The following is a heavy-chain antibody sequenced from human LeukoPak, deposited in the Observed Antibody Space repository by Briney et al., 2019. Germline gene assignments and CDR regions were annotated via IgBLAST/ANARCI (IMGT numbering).Heavy chain of an antibody. CDR2: ISGSGGST. CDR1: GFTFSSYA. V-gene: IGHV3-23*01. J-gene: IGHJ5*02. Sequence: GGSLRLSCAASGFTFSSYAMSWVRQAPGKGLEWVSAISGSGGSTYYADSVKGRFTISRDNSKNTLYLQMNSLRAEDTAVYYCAKDLTYYYGSDWFDPWGQGTLVTVSS. CDR3: AKDLTYYYGSDWFDP. D-gene: IGHD3-10*01.